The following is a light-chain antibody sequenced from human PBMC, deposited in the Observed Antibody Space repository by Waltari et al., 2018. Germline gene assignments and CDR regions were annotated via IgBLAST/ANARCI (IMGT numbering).Light chain of an antibody. CDR3: AAWDDSLNGPV. J-gene: IGLJ2*01. CDR1: SSNIGRNN. CDR2: SNN. V-gene: IGLV1-44*01. Sequence: QSVLPQPPSASGTPGQRVTISCSGSSSNIGRNNVNWYQQLPGTAPKLLIYSNNQRPSGVPDRFSGSKSGTSASLAISGLQSEDEADYYCAAWDDSLNGPVFGGGTKLTVL.